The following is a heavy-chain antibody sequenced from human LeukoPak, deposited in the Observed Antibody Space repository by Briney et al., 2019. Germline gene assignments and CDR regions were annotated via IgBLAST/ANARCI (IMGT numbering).Heavy chain of an antibody. CDR1: GYIFTSYV. Sequence: ASVKVSCKASGYIFTSYVLHWARQAPGQGLEWMGWFNTNTGNPTYAQGFTGRFVFSLDTSVSTAYLQISSLKADDTAMYYCARGDYETHGYQTRWGQGTLVTVSS. J-gene: IGHJ4*02. CDR2: FNTNTGNP. V-gene: IGHV7-4-1*02. CDR3: ARGDYETHGYQTR. D-gene: IGHD3-22*01.